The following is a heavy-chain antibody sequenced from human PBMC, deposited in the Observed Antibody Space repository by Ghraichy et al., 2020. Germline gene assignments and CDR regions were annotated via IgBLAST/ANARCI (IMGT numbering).Heavy chain of an antibody. Sequence: GGSLRLSCAASGFTFSSYGMHWVRQAPGKGLEWVAFIRYDGSNKYYADSVKGRFTISRDSSKNTLYLQMNSLRAEDTAVYYCAKDLDHYYYDSSGAYFDYWGQGTLVTVSS. D-gene: IGHD3-22*01. CDR3: AKDLDHYYYDSSGAYFDY. CDR1: GFTFSSYG. J-gene: IGHJ4*02. V-gene: IGHV3-30*02. CDR2: IRYDGSNK.